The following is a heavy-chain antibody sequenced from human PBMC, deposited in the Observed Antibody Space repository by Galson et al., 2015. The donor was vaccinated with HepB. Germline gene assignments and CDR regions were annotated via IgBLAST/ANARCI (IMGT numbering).Heavy chain of an antibody. J-gene: IGHJ6*02. D-gene: IGHD3-3*01. V-gene: IGHV3-30*18. CDR1: GFTFSSYD. CDR3: AKDRGKLRFVEWLSYGMDV. Sequence: SLRLSCAASGFTFSSYDMHWVRQAPGKGLEWVAVISYDGSNKYYADSVKGRFTISRDNSKNTLYLQMNSLRAEDTAVYYCAKDRGKLRFVEWLSYGMDVWGQGTTVTVSS. CDR2: ISYDGSNK.